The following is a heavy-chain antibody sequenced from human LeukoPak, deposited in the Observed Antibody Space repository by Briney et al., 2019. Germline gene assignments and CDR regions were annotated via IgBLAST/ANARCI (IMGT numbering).Heavy chain of an antibody. CDR1: GFTFSSYS. D-gene: IGHD6-13*01. J-gene: IGHJ5*02. V-gene: IGHV3-21*01. Sequence: PGGSLRLSCAASGFTFSSYSMNWVRQAPGKGLEWVSSISSSSSYIYYADSAKGRFTISRDNAKNSLNLQMNSLRAEDTAVYYRARDLYSSSWYKWFDPWGQGTLVTVSS. CDR3: ARDLYSSSWYKWFDP. CDR2: ISSSSSYI.